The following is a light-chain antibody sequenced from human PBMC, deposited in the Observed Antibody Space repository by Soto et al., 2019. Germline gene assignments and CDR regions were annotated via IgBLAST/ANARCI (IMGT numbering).Light chain of an antibody. J-gene: IGKJ2*01. Sequence: DIQMTQAPSSLSASVGDRVTITCRTSQRITPHLNWYQQKPGKGPKLLIYAASSLQSGVPSRFSGSGSGTDFTLTISSLHREDFATYYCQQGFSSPQTFGQGTKLEIK. CDR2: AAS. V-gene: IGKV1-39*01. CDR3: QQGFSSPQT. CDR1: QRITPH.